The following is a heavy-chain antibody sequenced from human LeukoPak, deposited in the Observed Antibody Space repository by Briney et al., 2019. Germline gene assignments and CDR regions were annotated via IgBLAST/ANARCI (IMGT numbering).Heavy chain of an antibody. CDR2: ISSSSSYI. J-gene: IGHJ5*02. CDR3: AREGSILWWPTRTPRKHNWFDP. CDR1: GFTFSSYS. D-gene: IGHD2-21*01. V-gene: IGHV3-21*04. Sequence: GGSLRLSCAASGFTFSSYSMNWVRQAPGKGLEWVSSISSSSSYIYYADSVKGRFTISRDNAKNSLYLQMNSLRAEDTAVYYCAREGSILWWPTRTPRKHNWFDPWGQGTLVTVSS.